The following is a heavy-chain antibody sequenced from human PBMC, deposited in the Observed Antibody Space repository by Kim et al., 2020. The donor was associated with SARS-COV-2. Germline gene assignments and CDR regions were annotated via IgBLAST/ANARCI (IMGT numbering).Heavy chain of an antibody. CDR3: ARHQESGYTSAWYY. CDR2: IYPGDSDT. J-gene: IGHJ4*02. D-gene: IGHD6-19*01. CDR1: GFTFSDYW. Sequence: GESLKISCQGSGFTFSDYWIAWVRQMPGKGLEWIGVIYPGDSDTRYSPSFQGQVTISVDKSIRTAYLQWSSLQVSDTAIYFCARHQESGYTSAWYYWSQGTLVTVSS. V-gene: IGHV5-51*01.